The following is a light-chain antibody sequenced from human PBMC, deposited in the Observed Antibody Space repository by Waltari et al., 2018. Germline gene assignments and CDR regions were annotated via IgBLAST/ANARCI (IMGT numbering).Light chain of an antibody. CDR3: SSYTSSSTFDVL. J-gene: IGLJ2*01. Sequence: QSALTQPPSVSGSPGQSVTISCTGTSSDVGSYNRVSWYQQPPGTAPKLMIYEVSNRPSGVPDRFSGSKSGNTASLTISGLQAEDEADYYCSSYTSSSTFDVLFGGGTKLTVL. V-gene: IGLV2-18*02. CDR1: SSDVGSYNR. CDR2: EVS.